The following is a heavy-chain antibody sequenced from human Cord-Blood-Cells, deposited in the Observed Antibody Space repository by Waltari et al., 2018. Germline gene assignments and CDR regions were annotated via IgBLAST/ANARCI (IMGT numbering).Heavy chain of an antibody. D-gene: IGHD6-13*01. V-gene: IGHV1-69*01. J-gene: IGHJ3*02. CDR1: GGTFSSCD. Sequence: QVQRVQSGAAVKNPGSSVKVSCKASGGTFSSCDIRWVRQAPGQGLEWMGGIIPIFGKANYAQKFQGRVTITADESTSTAYMELSSLRSEDTAVYYCARVVSWLDAFDIWGQGTMVTVSS. CDR2: IIPIFGKA. CDR3: ARVVSWLDAFDI.